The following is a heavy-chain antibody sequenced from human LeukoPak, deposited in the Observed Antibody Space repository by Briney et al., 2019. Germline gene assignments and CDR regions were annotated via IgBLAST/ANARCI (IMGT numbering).Heavy chain of an antibody. Sequence: GGSLRLSCAASGFTFSSYSMNWVRQAPGKGLEWVSSISSGSSYIYYADSVKGRFTISRDNAKNSLYLQMNSLRAEDTAVYYCARDDYGDPWYFDLWGRGTLVTVSS. CDR2: ISSGSSYI. J-gene: IGHJ2*01. D-gene: IGHD4-17*01. CDR1: GFTFSSYS. V-gene: IGHV3-21*01. CDR3: ARDDYGDPWYFDL.